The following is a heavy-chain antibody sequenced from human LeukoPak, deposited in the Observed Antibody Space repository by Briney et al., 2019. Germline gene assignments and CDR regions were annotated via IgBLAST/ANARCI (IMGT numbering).Heavy chain of an antibody. D-gene: IGHD5-12*01. CDR3: ARGFGYSGSFFDY. J-gene: IGHJ4*02. CDR1: GFTFSSYS. CDR2: ISSSRYI. V-gene: IGHV3-21*01. Sequence: GGSLRLSCAASGFTFSSYSMNWVRQAPGKGLEWVSSISSSRYIFYADSVKGRFTISRDNAKNSLYLQMHSLRAEDTAVYYCARGFGYSGSFFDYWGQGTLVTVSS.